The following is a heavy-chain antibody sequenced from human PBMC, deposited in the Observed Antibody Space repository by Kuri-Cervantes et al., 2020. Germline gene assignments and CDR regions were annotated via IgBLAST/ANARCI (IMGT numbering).Heavy chain of an antibody. Sequence: SETLSLTCTVSGGSVSSGSYYWSWIRQPPGKGLEWIGYIYYSGSTNYNPSLKSRVTISVDTSKNQFSLKLSSVTAADTAVYYCASPLRSHRGPYYYGMDVWGQGTTVTVSS. CDR2: IYYSGST. CDR1: GGSVSSGSYY. CDR3: ASPLRSHRGPYYYGMDV. J-gene: IGHJ6*02. V-gene: IGHV4-61*01. D-gene: IGHD3-3*01.